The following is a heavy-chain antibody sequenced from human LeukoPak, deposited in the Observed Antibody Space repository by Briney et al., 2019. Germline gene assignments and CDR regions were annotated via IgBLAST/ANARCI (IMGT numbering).Heavy chain of an antibody. CDR3: ARSGYAFGADAFDI. CDR1: GDSISRYY. V-gene: IGHV4-59*08. Sequence: SETLSLTCTISGDSISRYYWGWIRQPPGKGLEWIGYVYYSGSTQYNPSLNSRVTISVATSKKQFSLRLTSVTAADTAVYYCARSGYAFGADAFDIWGQGAMVAVPS. CDR2: VYYSGST. D-gene: IGHD3-16*01. J-gene: IGHJ3*02.